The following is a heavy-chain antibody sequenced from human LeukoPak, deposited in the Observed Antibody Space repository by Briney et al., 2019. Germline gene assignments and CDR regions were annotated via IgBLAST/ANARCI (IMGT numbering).Heavy chain of an antibody. D-gene: IGHD4-17*01. J-gene: IGHJ6*02. Sequence: VASVKVSCKTSGSTFIRDTISWVRQAPGQGLEWMGRISPILGLRNFAQKFQGRVTITADKSTSTAYMELSSLRSEDTAVYYCAREFEGYDDYSDSYYGMDVWGQGTLVTVSS. CDR3: AREFEGYDDYSDSYYGMDV. CDR2: ISPILGLR. CDR1: GSTFIRDT. V-gene: IGHV1-69*04.